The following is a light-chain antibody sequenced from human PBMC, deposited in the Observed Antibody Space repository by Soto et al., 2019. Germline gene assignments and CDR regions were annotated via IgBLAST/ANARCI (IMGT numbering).Light chain of an antibody. J-gene: IGKJ1*01. V-gene: IGKV3-20*01. CDR3: QQYATSTTT. Sequence: EIVFTQSPGTLSLSPGERATLSCRASQSVSSSYLAWYQQKPGQAPRLLIYGASGRETGIPDRFSGSGAGTDFSLTISRLEPEDVAVDYCQQYATSTTTFGQGTKVDIK. CDR1: QSVSSSY. CDR2: GAS.